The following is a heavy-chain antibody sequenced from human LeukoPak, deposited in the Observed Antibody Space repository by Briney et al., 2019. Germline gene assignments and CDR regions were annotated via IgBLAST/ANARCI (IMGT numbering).Heavy chain of an antibody. D-gene: IGHD6-19*01. J-gene: IGHJ4*02. CDR3: ARDQRAVAGPPFDY. CDR1: GHTFTSYG. V-gene: IGHV1-18*01. CDR2: ISAYNGNT. Sequence: GASVKVSCKASGHTFTSYGISWVRQAPGQGLEWMGWISAYNGNTNYAQKLQGRVTMTTDTSTSTAYMELRSLRSDDTAVYYCARDQRAVAGPPFDYWGQGTLVTVSS.